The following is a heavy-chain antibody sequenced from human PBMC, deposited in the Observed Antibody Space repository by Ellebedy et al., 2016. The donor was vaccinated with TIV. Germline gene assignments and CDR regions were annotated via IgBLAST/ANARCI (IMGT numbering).Heavy chain of an antibody. CDR3: ARDVGALTKSDAFDI. V-gene: IGHV1-69*13. CDR2: IIPIFGTA. D-gene: IGHD3-16*01. CDR1: GYTFTSYD. J-gene: IGHJ3*02. Sequence: SVKVSXKASGYTFTSYDINWVRQAPGQGLEWMGGIIPIFGTANYAQKFQGRVTITADESTSTAYMELSSLRSEDTAVYYCARDVGALTKSDAFDIWGQGTMVTVSS.